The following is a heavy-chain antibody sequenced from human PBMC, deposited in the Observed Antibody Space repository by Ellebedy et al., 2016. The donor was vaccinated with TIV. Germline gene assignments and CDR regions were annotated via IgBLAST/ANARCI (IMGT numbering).Heavy chain of an antibody. D-gene: IGHD1-26*01. Sequence: PSETLSLTCGVSGGSFSGYYLPWIRHAPGKGLEWVAGIWYDGSNKYYADSVKGRFTISRDSAKNSLYLQMNSLRDEDTAVYYCARGGGERLRYAFDIWGHGTLVTGSS. CDR2: IWYDGSNK. J-gene: IGHJ3*02. CDR3: ARGGGERLRYAFDI. V-gene: IGHV3-33*08. CDR1: GGSFSGYY.